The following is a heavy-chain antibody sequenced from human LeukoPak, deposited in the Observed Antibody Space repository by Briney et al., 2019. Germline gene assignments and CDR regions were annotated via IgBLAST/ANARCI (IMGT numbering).Heavy chain of an antibody. CDR3: ARDAGGSPLGFFDY. CDR1: GFTFSSYA. D-gene: IGHD2-15*01. V-gene: IGHV3-30*04. Sequence: QAGGSLRLSCAASGFTFSSYAMHWVRQAPGKGLEGVAVISYDGSNKYYADSVKGRFTISRDNSKNTLYLQMNSLRAEDTAVYYCARDAGGSPLGFFDYWGQGTLVTVSS. CDR2: ISYDGSNK. J-gene: IGHJ4*02.